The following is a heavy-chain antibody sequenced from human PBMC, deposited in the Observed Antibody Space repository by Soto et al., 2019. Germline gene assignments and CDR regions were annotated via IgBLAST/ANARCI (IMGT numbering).Heavy chain of an antibody. CDR3: ARGGADWSLRNFDV. D-gene: IGHD3-9*01. Sequence: QLQLQESGSGLVKPSQTLSLTCTVSGAPIASGGYGWGWIRQPPGRALESIGYVYQNGNAYLNPSLKSRVTMSVDKSKNQFSLKLSSVTAADTAVYFCARGGADWSLRNFDVWGRGTLVSVSS. V-gene: IGHV4-30-2*01. J-gene: IGHJ2*01. CDR1: GAPIASGGYG. CDR2: VYQNGNA.